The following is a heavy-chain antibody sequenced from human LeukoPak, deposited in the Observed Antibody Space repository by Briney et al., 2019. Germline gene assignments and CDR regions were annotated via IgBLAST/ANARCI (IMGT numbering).Heavy chain of an antibody. D-gene: IGHD4-23*01. Sequence: SETLSLTCTVSGGSISNYYWNWFRQSPGKGLEWIGYIYYAGFTGSTNYNPSLKSRVTISVAMSKNQFSLKLTSVTAADTAFYYCAGDRYGGNPWGQGTLVTVSS. CDR2: IYYAGFTGST. V-gene: IGHV4-59*01. CDR3: AGDRYGGNP. J-gene: IGHJ5*02. CDR1: GGSISNYY.